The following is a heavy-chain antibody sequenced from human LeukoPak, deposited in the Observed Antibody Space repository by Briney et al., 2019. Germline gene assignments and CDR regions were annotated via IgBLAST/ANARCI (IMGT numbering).Heavy chain of an antibody. CDR3: ARASLGWSSSWYPLSIYYYYMDV. V-gene: IGHV1-2*02. Sequence: ASVKVSCKASGYTFTGYCMHWVRQAPGQGLEWMGWINPNSGGTNYAQKFQGRVTMTRDTSISTAYMELSRLRSDDTAVYYCARASLGWSSSWYPLSIYYYYMDVWGKGTTVTVSS. J-gene: IGHJ6*03. D-gene: IGHD6-13*01. CDR2: INPNSGGT. CDR1: GYTFTGYC.